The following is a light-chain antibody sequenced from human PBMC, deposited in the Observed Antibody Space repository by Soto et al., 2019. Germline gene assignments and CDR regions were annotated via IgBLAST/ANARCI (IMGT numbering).Light chain of an antibody. CDR2: GAS. V-gene: IGKV3-20*01. CDR3: QHYGRSPTFT. J-gene: IGKJ4*01. CDR1: QSISRIF. Sequence: EFVLTQSPGTLSLSPGERATLSCRASQSISRIFLAWYQQKPGQAPRLLIYGASSRGTGIPDRFSGSGSGTVFTLTISRLEPEDFALYYCQHYGRSPTFTFCGGTKLEIK.